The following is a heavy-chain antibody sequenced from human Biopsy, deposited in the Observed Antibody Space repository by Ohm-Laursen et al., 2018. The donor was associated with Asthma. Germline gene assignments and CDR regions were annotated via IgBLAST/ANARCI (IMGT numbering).Heavy chain of an antibody. V-gene: IGHV1-2*06. Sequence: VASVKVSCKASGYTFTGYYMHWVRQAPGQGLEWMGRIDPNSGGTNYAQKFLGRVTMTRDTSVNTAFMVLSRLRSDDTAVYYCARIKIRIGAGTDRYFDLWGRGTLVTVSS. J-gene: IGHJ2*01. CDR2: IDPNSGGT. D-gene: IGHD3-16*01. CDR3: ARIKIRIGAGTDRYFDL. CDR1: GYTFTGYY.